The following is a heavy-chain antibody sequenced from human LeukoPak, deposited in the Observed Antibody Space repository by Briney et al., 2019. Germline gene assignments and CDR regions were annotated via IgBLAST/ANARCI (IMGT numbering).Heavy chain of an antibody. V-gene: IGHV5-51*01. D-gene: IGHD5-18*01. CDR1: GYSFTSYW. Sequence: GGALKISWKGSGYSFTSYWIGWVRQMPGKGLEWRGIIYPGESDTRYSPSCQGQVTISADKSISTAYLQWSSLKASDTAMYYCARHREAAMVTSWFAACGQGTLVTVSS. CDR3: ARHREAAMVTSWFAA. J-gene: IGHJ5*02. CDR2: IYPGESDT.